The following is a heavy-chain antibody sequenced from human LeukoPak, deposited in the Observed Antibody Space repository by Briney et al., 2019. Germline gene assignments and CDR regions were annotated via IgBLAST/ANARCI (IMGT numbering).Heavy chain of an antibody. D-gene: IGHD3-10*01. J-gene: IGHJ4*02. CDR1: GGSISSSSYY. Sequence: TSETLSLTCTVSGGSISSSSYYWGWIRQPPGKGLEWIGSIYYSGSTYYNPSLKSRVTISVDTSKNQFSLKLSSVTAADTAVYYCARLPYYYSSGSHNFDYWGQGTLVTVSS. CDR3: ARLPYYYSSGSHNFDY. V-gene: IGHV4-39*01. CDR2: IYYSGST.